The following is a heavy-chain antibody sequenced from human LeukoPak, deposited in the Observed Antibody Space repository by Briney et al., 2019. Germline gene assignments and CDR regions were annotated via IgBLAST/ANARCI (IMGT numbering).Heavy chain of an antibody. CDR3: ARENTAMLRALDY. CDR2: INTSGGST. Sequence: GASVKVSCKASGYTFASYYMHWVRQAPGQGLEWMGIINTSGGSTSYAQKFQGRVTMTRDTSTSTVYMELSSLRSEDTAVYYCARENTAMLRALDYWGQGTLVTVSS. D-gene: IGHD5-18*01. V-gene: IGHV1-46*01. CDR1: GYTFASYY. J-gene: IGHJ4*02.